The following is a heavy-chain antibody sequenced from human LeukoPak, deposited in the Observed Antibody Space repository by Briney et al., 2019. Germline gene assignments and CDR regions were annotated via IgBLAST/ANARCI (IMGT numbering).Heavy chain of an antibody. CDR2: IYPADSHT. CDR3: VKGMSGTYFGMDV. J-gene: IGHJ6*02. V-gene: IGHV5-51*01. CDR1: GYRFSSYW. Sequence: GESLKISCEGSGYRFSSYWIAWVRHTPGKGLEFMGIIYPADSHTRYSPSFEGQVTISADESTSTAHLQWGSLKASDTAIYYCVKGMSGTYFGMDVWGQGTTVTVSS. D-gene: IGHD3-10*01.